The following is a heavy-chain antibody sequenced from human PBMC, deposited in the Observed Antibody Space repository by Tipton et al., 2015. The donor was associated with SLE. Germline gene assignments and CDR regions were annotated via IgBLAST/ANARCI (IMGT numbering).Heavy chain of an antibody. CDR3: ARERWTGDAFDI. Sequence: TLSLTCAVYGGSFSGYYWGWIRQPPGKGREWIGEINHSGSTNYNPSLKSRVTISVDTSKNQFSLKLSSVTAADTAVYYCARERWTGDAFDIWGQGTMVTVSS. CDR2: INHSGST. CDR1: GGSFSGYY. J-gene: IGHJ3*02. V-gene: IGHV4-34*01. D-gene: IGHD1-1*01.